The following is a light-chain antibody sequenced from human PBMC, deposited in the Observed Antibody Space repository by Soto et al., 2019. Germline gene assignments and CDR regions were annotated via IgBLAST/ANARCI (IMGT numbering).Light chain of an antibody. CDR2: GAS. CDR3: QQYNNWHRGT. CDR1: QNIRRS. V-gene: IGKV3D-15*01. Sequence: EILITQSPATLSLSPGERATLSCRASQNIRRSLAWYQQKPGRAPSLIIYGASTRATGIPARFSGSGSGTEFTLTISSLQSEDFASYYCQQYNNWHRGTFGQGTKVDIK. J-gene: IGKJ1*01.